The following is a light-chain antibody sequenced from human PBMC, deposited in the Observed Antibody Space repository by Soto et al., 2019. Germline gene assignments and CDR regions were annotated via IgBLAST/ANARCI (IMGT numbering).Light chain of an antibody. V-gene: IGLV2-14*01. CDR3: VSYKNDDNFV. Sequence: QSVLTQPPSVSGSPGQSITVSCTGTSSDIGASNLVSWYQHLPGRAPKVIIFEATNRPSGVSDRFSGSKAGITASLTISGLQAPDEAAYFCVSYKNDDNFVLGKGTKVTVL. CDR1: SSDIGASNL. CDR2: EAT. J-gene: IGLJ1*01.